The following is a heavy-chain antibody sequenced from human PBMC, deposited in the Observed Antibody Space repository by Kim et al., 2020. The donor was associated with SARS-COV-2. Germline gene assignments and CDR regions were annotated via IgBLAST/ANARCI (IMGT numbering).Heavy chain of an antibody. D-gene: IGHD5-12*01. CDR3: ARGDIVATRYYGMCV. J-gene: IGHJ6*02. CDR1: GFTFSSYS. V-gene: IGHV3-21*01. Sequence: GGSLRLSCAASGFTFSSYSMNWVRQAPGKGLEWVSSISSSSSYIYYADSVKGRFTISRDNAKNSRYLQMNSLRAEDTAVYYCARGDIVATRYYGMCVWGQGTTVTVSS. CDR2: ISSSSSYI.